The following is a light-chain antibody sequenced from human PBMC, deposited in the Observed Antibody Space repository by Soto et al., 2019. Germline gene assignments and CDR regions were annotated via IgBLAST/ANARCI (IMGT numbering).Light chain of an antibody. V-gene: IGLV8-61*01. CDR3: VLYMGSGISV. CDR1: SGSVSTTYY. CDR2: NTN. J-gene: IGLJ2*01. Sequence: QTVVTQESSFSVSPGGTVTLTCGLSSGSVSTTYYPSWYQQTPGQAPRTLIYNTNSPSSGVPDRFSGSILGNKAALTITGAQADDESDYYCVLYMGSGISVFGGGTKLTVL.